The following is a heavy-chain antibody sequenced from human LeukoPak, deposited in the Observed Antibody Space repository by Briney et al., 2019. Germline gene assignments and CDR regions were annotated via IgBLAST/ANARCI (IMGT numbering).Heavy chain of an antibody. CDR1: GFTFSSHA. CDR2: VSGSGGST. V-gene: IGHV3-23*01. J-gene: IGHJ4*02. CDR3: AKDITGHNRGWYDY. D-gene: IGHD6-19*01. Sequence: GGSLRFSCAASGFTFSSHAMSWVRQAPGKGLECVSAVSGSGGSTYYADSVKGRFTISRDNSKNTLYLQMNSLRAEDTAVYYCAKDITGHNRGWYDYWGQGTLVTVSS.